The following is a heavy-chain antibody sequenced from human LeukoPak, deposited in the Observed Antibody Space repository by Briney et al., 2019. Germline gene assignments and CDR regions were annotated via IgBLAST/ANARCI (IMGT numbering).Heavy chain of an antibody. J-gene: IGHJ3*02. D-gene: IGHD5-18*01. CDR1: GYTFTSYT. Sequence: ASVKVSCKASGYTFTSYTMHWVRQAPGERLEWMGWINAGNGNTKYSQKFQGRVTITADESTSTAYMELSSLRSEDTAVYYCARDIDTAMETGAFDIWGQGTMVTVSS. V-gene: IGHV1-3*01. CDR2: INAGNGNT. CDR3: ARDIDTAMETGAFDI.